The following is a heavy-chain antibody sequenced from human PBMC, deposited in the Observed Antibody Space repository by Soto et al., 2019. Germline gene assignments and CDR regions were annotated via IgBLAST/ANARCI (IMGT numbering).Heavy chain of an antibody. D-gene: IGHD3-22*01. Sequence: LSLTCTVSGGSISSGDYYWNWIRQPPGKGLEWIGYIYYSGSTYYNPSLKSRVTISVDTSKNQFSLKLSSVTAADTAVYYCARDNGGAYDPVEWGQGTLVTVSS. CDR3: ARDNGGAYDPVE. CDR2: IYYSGST. V-gene: IGHV4-30-4*01. CDR1: GGSISSGDYY. J-gene: IGHJ4*02.